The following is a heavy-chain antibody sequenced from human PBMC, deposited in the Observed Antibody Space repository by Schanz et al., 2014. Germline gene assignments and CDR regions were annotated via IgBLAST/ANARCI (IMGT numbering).Heavy chain of an antibody. CDR1: GFTFSSYA. D-gene: IGHD6-19*01. CDR2: INSNGGST. J-gene: IGHJ4*02. CDR3: ARGRAVAGTGYFDY. Sequence: VQLEESGGGVVQPGGSLRLSCVASGFTFSSYAMHWVRQAPGKGLEYVSTINSNGGSTYYANSVKGRFSISRDNSKNTLYLQMGSLRAEDMAVYYCARGRAVAGTGYFDYWGQGTLVTVSS. V-gene: IGHV3-64*01.